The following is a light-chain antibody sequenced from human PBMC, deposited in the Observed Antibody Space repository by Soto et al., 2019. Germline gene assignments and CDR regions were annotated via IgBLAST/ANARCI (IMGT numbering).Light chain of an antibody. CDR2: GAS. CDR3: QQRDNWPPTWT. CDR1: QSVGSY. V-gene: IGKV3-11*01. J-gene: IGKJ1*01. Sequence: IVVSLSPATLSLPPGERATLSCRASQSVGSYLAWYQQKPGQAPRLLIHGASNRAAGIPVRFSGSGSGTDFTLTISSLEPEDFAVYYCQQRDNWPPTWTFGQGTKVDIK.